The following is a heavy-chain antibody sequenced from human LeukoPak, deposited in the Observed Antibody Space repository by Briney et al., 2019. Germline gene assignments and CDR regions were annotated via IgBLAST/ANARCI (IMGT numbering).Heavy chain of an antibody. V-gene: IGHV4-31*03. CDR2: IYYSGST. CDR1: GGSISSGGYY. Sequence: SETLSLTCTVSGGSISSGGYYWSWIRQHPGKGLEWIGYIYYSGSTYYNPSLKSRVTISVDTSKNQFSLKLSSVTAADTAVFFCARRTLSNSYYFDYWGQGTLVTVSS. J-gene: IGHJ4*02. D-gene: IGHD2/OR15-2a*01. CDR3: ARRTLSNSYYFDY.